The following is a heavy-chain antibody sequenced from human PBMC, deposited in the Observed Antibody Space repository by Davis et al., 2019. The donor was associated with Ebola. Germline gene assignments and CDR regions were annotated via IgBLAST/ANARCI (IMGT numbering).Heavy chain of an antibody. CDR2: FDPEDGET. CDR1: GYTLTELS. V-gene: IGHV1-24*01. J-gene: IGHJ4*02. D-gene: IGHD3-22*01. Sequence: ASVKVSCKVSGYTLTELSMHWVRQAPGKGLEWMGGFDPEDGETIYAQKFQGRVTITADESTSTAYMELSSLRSEDTAVYYCARGEYYYDSSGVHWGQGTLVTVSS. CDR3: ARGEYYYDSSGVH.